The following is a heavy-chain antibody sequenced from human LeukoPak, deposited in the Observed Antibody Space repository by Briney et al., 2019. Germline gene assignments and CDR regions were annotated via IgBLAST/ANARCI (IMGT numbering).Heavy chain of an antibody. Sequence: GESLQIPSCGAAYSSISYYFDWLAQSPRQGLERMGIVYPADSDITYSPSVKGQVTVSVDKSLKTAYLQWSNLTASDTAIYYCARLGQGSLDGDSQYWGQGTQVTVSS. CDR3: ARLGQGSLDGDSQY. CDR2: VYPADSDI. D-gene: IGHD3-10*01. J-gene: IGHJ1*01. CDR1: AYSSISYY. V-gene: IGHV5-51*01.